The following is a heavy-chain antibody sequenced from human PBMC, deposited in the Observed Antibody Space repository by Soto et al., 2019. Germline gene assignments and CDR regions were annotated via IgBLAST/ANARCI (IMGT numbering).Heavy chain of an antibody. CDR3: ARTGYYDSSGYYQIDY. D-gene: IGHD3-22*01. V-gene: IGHV4-39*01. CDR2: IYYSGST. CDR1: GGSISSSSYY. Sequence: KPSETLSLTCTVSGGSISSSSYYWGWIRQPPGKGLEWIGSIYYSGSTYYNPSLKSRVTISVDTSKNQFSLKLSSVTAADTAVYYCARTGYYDSSGYYQIDYWCQGTLVTVSS. J-gene: IGHJ4*02.